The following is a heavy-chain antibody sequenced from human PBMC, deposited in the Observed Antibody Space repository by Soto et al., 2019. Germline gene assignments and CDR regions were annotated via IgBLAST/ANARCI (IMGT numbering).Heavy chain of an antibody. CDR3: AGSFKYGSGTFDALDV. CDR2: IIPIFGTA. D-gene: IGHD3-10*01. CDR1: GGTSSDYA. Sequence: QVLLVQSGTEVKKPGSSVKVSCQASGGTSSDYALTWVRQAPGQGLEWMGGIIPIFGTANYAQRFQCRVSITADESSSTAYMELSSLKYEDTAVYYCAGSFKYGSGTFDALDVWGHGTMVMVSS. V-gene: IGHV1-69*01. J-gene: IGHJ3*01.